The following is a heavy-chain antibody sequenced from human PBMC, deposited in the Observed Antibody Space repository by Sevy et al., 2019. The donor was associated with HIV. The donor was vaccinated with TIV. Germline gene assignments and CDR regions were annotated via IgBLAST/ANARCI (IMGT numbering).Heavy chain of an antibody. D-gene: IGHD2-2*01. J-gene: IGHJ4*02. CDR2: INPNSGGT. CDR1: GYTFTGYY. CDR3: ARVPCSSTICPEPTITGTTWGFDY. V-gene: IGHV1-2*02. Sequence: ASVKVSCKASGYTFTGYYMHWVRQAPGQGLEWMGWINPNSGGTNYAQKFQGRVTMTRDTSISTAYMELSKLRSDDTAVYYCARVPCSSTICPEPTITGTTWGFDYWGQGTLVTVSS.